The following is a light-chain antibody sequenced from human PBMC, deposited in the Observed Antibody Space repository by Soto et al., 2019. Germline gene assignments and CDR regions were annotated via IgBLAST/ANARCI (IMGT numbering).Light chain of an antibody. Sequence: QSVLTQSPSASGTPGQRVSICCSGSSSNIGSNNVYWYQQFPGSAPRFLIYPNSPRPSGVPDRFSASKSGTSASLVISGLRPEDEATYYCATWDDSPSGRSWVFGGGTKVTVL. CDR3: ATWDDSPSGRSWV. CDR1: SSNIGSNN. J-gene: IGLJ3*02. CDR2: PNS. V-gene: IGLV1-47*01.